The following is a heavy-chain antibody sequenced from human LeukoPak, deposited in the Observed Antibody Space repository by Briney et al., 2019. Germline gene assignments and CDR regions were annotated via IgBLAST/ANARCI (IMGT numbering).Heavy chain of an antibody. CDR3: AKELPEYYDILTGPGPFDY. V-gene: IGHV3-23*01. CDR2: ISSSGGST. D-gene: IGHD3-9*01. CDR1: GFTFSSYA. Sequence: GGSLRLSCAASGFTFSSYAMSWVRQAPGKGLEWVSAISSSGGSTYYADSVKGRFTISRDNSKNTLYLQMNSLRAEDTAVYYCAKELPEYYDILTGPGPFDYWGQGTLVTVSS. J-gene: IGHJ4*02.